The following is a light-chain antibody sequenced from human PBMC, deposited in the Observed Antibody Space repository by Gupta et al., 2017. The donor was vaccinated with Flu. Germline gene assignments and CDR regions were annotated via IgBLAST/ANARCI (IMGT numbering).Light chain of an antibody. Sequence: DIQMTQSPSSLSASVGDRVTITCRASQSISSYLNWYQQKPGKAPKLLIYAASSLQSGVPSRFSGSRSGTDFTLTISMLQPEDFATYYCQQSDSTPLTFGGGTKVEIK. CDR3: QQSDSTPLT. V-gene: IGKV1-39*01. CDR2: AAS. J-gene: IGKJ4*01. CDR1: QSISSY.